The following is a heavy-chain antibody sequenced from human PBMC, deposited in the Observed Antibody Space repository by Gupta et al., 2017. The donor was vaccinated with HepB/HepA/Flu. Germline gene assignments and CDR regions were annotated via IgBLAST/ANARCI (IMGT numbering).Heavy chain of an antibody. CDR2: IIPIFGTT. V-gene: IGHV1-69*01. CDR3: TRLSCSGASCSRLGSYYMDV. CDR1: GGTFSIYA. J-gene: IGHJ6*03. Sequence: QVQLVQSGAEVKKPGSSVNVSCKAPGGTFSIYAFSWVRQAPGQGLEWMGGIIPIFGTTNYEQKFQGRVTMTADESTNTASMELSSLRSEDTAVYYCTRLSCSGASCSRLGSYYMDVWGKGTTVTVSS. D-gene: IGHD2-2*01.